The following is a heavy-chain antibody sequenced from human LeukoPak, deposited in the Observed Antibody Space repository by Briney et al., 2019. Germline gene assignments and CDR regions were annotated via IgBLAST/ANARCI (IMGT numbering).Heavy chain of an antibody. J-gene: IGHJ6*03. CDR2: IYHSGST. Sequence: SETLSLTCAASGYSISSGYYWGWIRQPPGKGLEWIGSIYHSGSTYYNPSLKSRVTISVDTSKNQFSLKLSSVTAADTAVYYCARRGSVYYYYMDVWGKGTTVTVSS. CDR3: ARRGSVYYYYMDV. CDR1: GYSISSGYY. V-gene: IGHV4-38-2*01. D-gene: IGHD6-19*01.